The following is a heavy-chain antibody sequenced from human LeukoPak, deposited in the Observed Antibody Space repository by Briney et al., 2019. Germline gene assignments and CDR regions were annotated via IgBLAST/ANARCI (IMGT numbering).Heavy chain of an antibody. CDR3: ARGLVRGMISSLRRTPPHDY. D-gene: IGHD3-10*01. CDR2: IYYSGST. CDR1: GGSISSYY. J-gene: IGHJ4*02. V-gene: IGHV4-39*07. Sequence: SETLSLTCTVSGGSISSYYWGWIRQPPGKGLEWIGSIYYSGSTYYNPSLKSRVTISVDTSKNQFSLKLSSVTAADTAIYYCARGLVRGMISSLRRTPPHDYWGQGTLVIVSS.